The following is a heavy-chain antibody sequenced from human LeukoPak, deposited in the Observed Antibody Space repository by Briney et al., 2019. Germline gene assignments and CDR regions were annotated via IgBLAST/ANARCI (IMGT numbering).Heavy chain of an antibody. Sequence: SETLSLSCTVSGGSISSYYWSWIRQPPGKGLEWIGYIYYSGGTTYNPSLKSRVTISVDTSKNQFSLKLSSVTAADTAVYYCARHGSGSYYYYYYMDVWGKGTTVTISS. CDR3: ARHGSGSYYYYYYMDV. J-gene: IGHJ6*03. CDR2: IYYSGGT. V-gene: IGHV4-59*01. D-gene: IGHD3-10*01. CDR1: GGSISSYY.